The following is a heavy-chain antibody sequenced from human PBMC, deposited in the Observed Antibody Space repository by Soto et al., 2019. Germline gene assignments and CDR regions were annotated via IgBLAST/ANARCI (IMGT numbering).Heavy chain of an antibody. CDR3: ARERLFSSGWYWFDP. CDR2: MYHSGTT. J-gene: IGHJ5*02. Sequence: AETLSLICTVSGGSISSYYWSLIRQPPGKGLEWIGYMYHSGTTNYNPSLKSRVTMSIDTSKNQFSLKLKSVTAADTAVYYCARERLFSSGWYWFDPWGLGTLVTVSS. V-gene: IGHV4-59*01. D-gene: IGHD6-19*01. CDR1: GGSISSYY.